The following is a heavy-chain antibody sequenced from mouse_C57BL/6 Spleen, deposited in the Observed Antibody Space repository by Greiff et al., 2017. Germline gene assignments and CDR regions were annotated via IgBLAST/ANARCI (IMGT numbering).Heavy chain of an antibody. CDR3: ARCDYDVEVLAY. D-gene: IGHD2-4*01. CDR1: GFTFSDYG. J-gene: IGHJ3*01. V-gene: IGHV5-17*01. Sequence: EVKVVESGGGLVKPGGSLKLSCAASGFTFSDYGMHWVRQAPEKGLEWVGYISSGSSTIYYADTVKGRFTISRDNARNTLFLQVTSLRSEDTAMYYCARCDYDVEVLAYWGQGTLVTVSA. CDR2: ISSGSSTI.